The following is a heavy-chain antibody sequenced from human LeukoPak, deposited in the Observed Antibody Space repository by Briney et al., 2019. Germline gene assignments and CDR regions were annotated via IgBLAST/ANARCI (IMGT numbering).Heavy chain of an antibody. CDR2: IGGRGRTI. CDR1: GFTFSDYY. V-gene: IGHV3-11*01. Sequence: GGSLRLSCEGSGFTFSDYYMSWIRQAPGKGLEWVSYIGGRGRTIYYADSVKGRFTISRDNAKNSLYLQMNGLRAEDTAVYYCVRGYSHGDYWGQGTLVTVSS. CDR3: VRGYSHGDY. D-gene: IGHD5-18*01. J-gene: IGHJ4*02.